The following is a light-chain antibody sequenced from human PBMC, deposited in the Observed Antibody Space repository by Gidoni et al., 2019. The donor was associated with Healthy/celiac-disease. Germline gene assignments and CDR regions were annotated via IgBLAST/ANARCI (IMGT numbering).Light chain of an antibody. CDR3: QKYNSAPRT. CDR1: QGISNY. Sequence: IQIDQSPSYLSASVGDRVTITCRASQGISNYLAWYQQKPGKVPKLLIYAASTLQSGVPSRFSGSGSGTDFTLTISSLQPEDVATYYCQKYNSAPRTFGQGTKVEIK. V-gene: IGKV1-27*01. CDR2: AAS. J-gene: IGKJ1*01.